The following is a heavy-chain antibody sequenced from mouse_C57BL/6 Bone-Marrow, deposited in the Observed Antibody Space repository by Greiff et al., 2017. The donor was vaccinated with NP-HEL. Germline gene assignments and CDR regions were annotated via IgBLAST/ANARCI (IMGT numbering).Heavy chain of an antibody. D-gene: IGHD2-2*01. Sequence: EVKLMESGGDLVKPGGSLKLSCAASGFTFSSYGMSWVRQTPDKRLEWVATISSGGSYTYYPDSVKGRFTISRDNAKNTLYLQMSSLKSEDTAMYYCASVIYYGYDAFAYWGQGTLVTVSA. J-gene: IGHJ3*01. V-gene: IGHV5-6*01. CDR2: ISSGGSYT. CDR1: GFTFSSYG. CDR3: ASVIYYGYDAFAY.